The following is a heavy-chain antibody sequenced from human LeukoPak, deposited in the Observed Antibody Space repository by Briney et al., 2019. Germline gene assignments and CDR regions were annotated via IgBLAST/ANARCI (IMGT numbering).Heavy chain of an antibody. CDR1: GFTFSSYA. D-gene: IGHD2-2*01. V-gene: IGHV3-23*01. Sequence: GGSLRLSCAASGFTFSSYAMSWVRQAPGKGLEWVSAISGSGGSTYYADSVKGRFTISRDNSKNTLYLQMDSRRAEDTAVYYCAKDRYQLLEFDYWGQGTLVTVSS. J-gene: IGHJ4*02. CDR3: AKDRYQLLEFDY. CDR2: ISGSGGST.